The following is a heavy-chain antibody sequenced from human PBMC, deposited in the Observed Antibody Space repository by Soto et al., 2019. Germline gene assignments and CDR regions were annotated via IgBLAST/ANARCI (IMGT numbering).Heavy chain of an antibody. Sequence: EVQLVESGGGLVQPGGSLRLSCAASGFTFSNYWMSWVRQAPGKGLEWVAHMKQDGSEKDYLGSVKGRFTISRDNAKNSLYLQMSILTTEDTAVYYCARLITPRVLDSWGQGTLVTVSS. CDR3: ARLITPRVLDS. V-gene: IGHV3-7*05. CDR1: GFTFSNYW. CDR2: MKQDGSEK. D-gene: IGHD1-20*01. J-gene: IGHJ5*01.